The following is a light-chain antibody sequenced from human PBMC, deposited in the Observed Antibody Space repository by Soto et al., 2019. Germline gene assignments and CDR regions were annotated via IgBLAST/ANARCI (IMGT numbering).Light chain of an antibody. CDR1: QSISSY. V-gene: IGKV1-39*01. CDR2: AAS. CDR3: QQRNIWPPVT. J-gene: IGKJ5*01. Sequence: DIQMTQSPSSLPASVGDRVTITCRASQSISSYLNWYQQKAGKAPKLLIYAASSLQSGVPSRFSGSGSGTDFTLTISSLEPEDSAVYYCQQRNIWPPVTFGQGTRLEIK.